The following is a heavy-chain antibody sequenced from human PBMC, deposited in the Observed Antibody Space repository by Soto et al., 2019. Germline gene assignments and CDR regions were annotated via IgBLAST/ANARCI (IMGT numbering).Heavy chain of an antibody. CDR2: IRSKAYGGTT. CDR3: SSGSYYSGNWFDP. J-gene: IGHJ5*02. V-gene: IGHV3-49*03. D-gene: IGHD1-26*01. CDR1: GFTFGDYA. Sequence: PGGSLRLSCTASGFTFGDYAMSWLRQAPGKGLEWVGFIRSKAYGGTTEYAASVKGRFTISRDDSKSIAYLQMNSLKTEDTAVYYCSSGSYYSGNWFDPWGQGTLVTVSS.